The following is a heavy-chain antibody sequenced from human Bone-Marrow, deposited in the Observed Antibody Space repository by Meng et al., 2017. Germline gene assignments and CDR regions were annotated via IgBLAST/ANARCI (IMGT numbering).Heavy chain of an antibody. CDR1: GFPVSSNY. J-gene: IGHJ6*02. V-gene: IGHV3-66*02. CDR3: ARVDWGSGADGAYYYYGMDV. Sequence: GESLKIPCAASGFPVSSNYMSWVRQAPGKGLEWVSVIYSGGSKYYADSVKGRFTISRDNSKNTLYLQMNSLRAEDTAVYYCARVDWGSGADGAYYYYGMDVWGQGTTVTVSS. D-gene: IGHD3-16*01. CDR2: IYSGGSK.